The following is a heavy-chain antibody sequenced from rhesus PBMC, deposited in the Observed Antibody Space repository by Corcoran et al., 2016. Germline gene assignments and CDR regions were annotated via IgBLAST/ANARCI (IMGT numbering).Heavy chain of an antibody. Sequence: QLQLQESGPGLVKPSETLSLPCAVSGGSVSSSTCWSWIRQPPGKGLEWIGRIFGSGGSTSYNPSLTSRVTISTDTSKNQFSLKVSSVTAADTAVYYCAREPIDYCTGSGCYGGYGLDSWGQGVVVTVSS. D-gene: IGHD2-21*01. J-gene: IGHJ6*01. CDR1: GGSVSSSTC. V-gene: IGHV4-57*01. CDR3: AREPIDYCTGSGCYGGYGLDS. CDR2: IFGSGGST.